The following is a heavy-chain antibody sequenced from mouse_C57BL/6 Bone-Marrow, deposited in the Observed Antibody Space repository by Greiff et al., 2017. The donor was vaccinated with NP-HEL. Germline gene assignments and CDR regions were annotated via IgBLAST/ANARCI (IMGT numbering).Heavy chain of an antibody. V-gene: IGHV14-4*01. D-gene: IGHD1-1*01. J-gene: IGHJ4*01. Sequence: VQLQQSGAELVRPGASVKLSCTVSGFNIKDDYMHWVKQRPEQGLEWIGWIDPENGDTEYASKFQGKATIKEDPSSTPAYLQLSSLTSEDTAVYYCTTGGSSPYAMDYWGQGTSVTVSS. CDR3: TTGGSSPYAMDY. CDR1: GFNIKDDY. CDR2: IDPENGDT.